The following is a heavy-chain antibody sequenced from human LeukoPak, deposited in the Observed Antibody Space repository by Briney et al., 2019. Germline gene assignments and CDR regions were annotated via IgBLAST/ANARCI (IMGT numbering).Heavy chain of an antibody. CDR3: AKCIRELGSYGDPRAVYYYYYMDV. CDR1: GFTFSGYG. J-gene: IGHJ6*03. Sequence: PGGFLRLSCAASGFTFSGYGMHWVRPAPDKGLEWVALISSDGSNRIYADSVKGRFSISRDNSKNTLYLQVNSLRIEDTAVYYCAKCIRELGSYGDPRAVYYYYYMDVWGKGTTVTVSS. D-gene: IGHD4-17*01. V-gene: IGHV3-30*18. CDR2: ISSDGSNR.